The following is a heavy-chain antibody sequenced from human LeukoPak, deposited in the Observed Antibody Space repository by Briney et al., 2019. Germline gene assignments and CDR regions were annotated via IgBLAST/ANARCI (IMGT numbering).Heavy chain of an antibody. Sequence: PGGSLRLSCAASGFTFSSYSMNWVRQAPGKGLEWVSSISSSSSYIYYADSVKGRFTISRDNAKNSLYLQMNSLRAEDTAVYYCVRDLSSTSCYYDYWGQGTLVTVSS. CDR1: GFTFSSYS. CDR3: VRDLSSTSCYYDY. CDR2: ISSSSSYI. J-gene: IGHJ4*02. V-gene: IGHV3-21*01. D-gene: IGHD2-2*01.